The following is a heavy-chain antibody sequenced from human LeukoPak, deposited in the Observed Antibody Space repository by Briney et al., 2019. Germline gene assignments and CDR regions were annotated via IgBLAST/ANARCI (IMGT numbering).Heavy chain of an antibody. CDR1: GGSISSGGYY. CDR2: MYSSGSA. J-gene: IGHJ6*02. Sequence: SETLSLTCTVSGGSISSGGYYWNWIRQHPGKGLEWIGYMYSSGSAYFNPSLKSRVTISGDTSKNQVSLKLSSVTAADTAVYYCARVATSYYYGMDVWGQGTTVTVSS. CDR3: ARVATSYYYGMDV. V-gene: IGHV4-31*03.